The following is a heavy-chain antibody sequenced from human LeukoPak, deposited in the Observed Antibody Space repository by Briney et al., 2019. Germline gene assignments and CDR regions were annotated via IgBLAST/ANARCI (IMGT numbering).Heavy chain of an antibody. CDR1: GGSISSSSYY. Sequence: PSETLSLTCTVSGGSISSSSYYWGWIRQPPGKGLEWIGSIYYSGSTYYNPSLKSRVTISVDTSKNQFSLKLSSVTAADTAVYYCARVISFGGPYFDYWGQGTLVTVSS. CDR2: IYYSGST. J-gene: IGHJ4*02. D-gene: IGHD3-10*01. CDR3: ARVISFGGPYFDY. V-gene: IGHV4-39*07.